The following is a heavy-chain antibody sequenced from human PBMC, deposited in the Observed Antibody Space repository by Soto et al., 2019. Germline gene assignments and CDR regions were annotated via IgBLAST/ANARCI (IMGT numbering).Heavy chain of an antibody. J-gene: IGHJ5*02. CDR2: IYYNGTT. Sequence: QVQLQESGPGLVKPSETLSLTCTVSGGSISNYQWSWVRQPPGKRLEWIGYIYYNGTTSYNPSLKSRVTISVDMSKNHLSLTLTSVTAADTAVYYCASSFYPWGQGTLVTVSS. CDR1: GGSISNYQ. D-gene: IGHD3-3*01. CDR3: ASSFYP. V-gene: IGHV4-59*01.